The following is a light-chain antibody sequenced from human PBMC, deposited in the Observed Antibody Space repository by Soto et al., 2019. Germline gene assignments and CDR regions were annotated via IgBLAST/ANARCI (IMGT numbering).Light chain of an antibody. Sequence: QSVLTQPASVSGSPGQSITISCAGTRDDIAAYDYVSWYQQHPGNAPKLLVYEVTNRPSGVSDRFSGSKSGNTASLTISGLQAEDEADYYCNSYTNSSAVVFAGRT. CDR2: EVT. CDR1: RDDIAAYDY. CDR3: NSYTNSSAVV. J-gene: IGLJ2*01. V-gene: IGLV2-14*01.